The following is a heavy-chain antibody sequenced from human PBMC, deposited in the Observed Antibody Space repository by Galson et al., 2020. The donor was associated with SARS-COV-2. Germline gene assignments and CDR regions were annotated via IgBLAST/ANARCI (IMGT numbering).Heavy chain of an antibody. V-gene: IGHV3-9*01. CDR3: VKDIGDYYDTSGYYGAFDL. D-gene: IGHD3-22*01. CDR2: INWNSGSI. CDR1: TFTFEPYA. Sequence: GGSLRLSCAASTFTFEPYAMHWVRQAPGKGLEWVSGINWNSGSISYADSVKGRFTISRDNANNSLYRQMNSLRAEDTALYYCVKDIGDYYDTSGYYGAFDLWGQGTLVT. J-gene: IGHJ3*01.